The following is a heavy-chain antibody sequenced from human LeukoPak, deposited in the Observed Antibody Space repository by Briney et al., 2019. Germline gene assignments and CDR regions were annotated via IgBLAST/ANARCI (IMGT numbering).Heavy chain of an antibody. CDR2: IYYSGST. J-gene: IGHJ4*02. V-gene: IGHV4-59*01. CDR3: ARASLSCSGGSCLATALGY. D-gene: IGHD2-15*01. CDR1: GGSISSYY. Sequence: SETLSLTCTVSGGSISSYYWSWIRQPPGKGLEWIGYIYYSGSTNHNPSLKSRVTISVDTSKNQFSLKLSSVTAADTAVYYCARASLSCSGGSCLATALGYWGQGTLVTVSS.